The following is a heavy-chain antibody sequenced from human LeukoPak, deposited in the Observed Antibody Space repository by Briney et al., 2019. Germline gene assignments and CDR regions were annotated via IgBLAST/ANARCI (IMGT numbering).Heavy chain of an antibody. V-gene: IGHV3-48*03. CDR1: GFTFSSYE. CDR3: ARDRGYCSSTSCYAVGGSYYGMDV. Sequence: GGSLRLSCAASGFTFSSYEMNWVCQAPGKGLEWVSYISSSGSTIYYADSVKGRFTISRDNAKNSLYLQMNSLRAEDTAVYYCARDRGYCSSTSCYAVGGSYYGMDVWGKGTTVTVSS. CDR2: ISSSGSTI. J-gene: IGHJ6*04. D-gene: IGHD2-2*01.